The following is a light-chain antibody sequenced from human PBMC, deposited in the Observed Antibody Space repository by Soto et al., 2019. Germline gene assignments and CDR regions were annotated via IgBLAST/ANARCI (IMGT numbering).Light chain of an antibody. CDR3: QQSYGTWT. V-gene: IGKV1-39*01. Sequence: DIQMTQSPSTLSASVGDRVTITCRASQSISSWLAWYQQKPGKAPKLLIYAASSLQSGVPSRFSGSGSGTDFTLTISSLQPEDFATYYCQQSYGTWTFGQGTKVDIK. CDR2: AAS. J-gene: IGKJ1*01. CDR1: QSISSW.